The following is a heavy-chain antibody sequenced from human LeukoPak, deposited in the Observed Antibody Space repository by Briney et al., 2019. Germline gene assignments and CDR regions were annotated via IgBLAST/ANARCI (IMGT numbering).Heavy chain of an antibody. CDR2: IYYSGST. CDR1: GGSISSYY. D-gene: IGHD6-6*01. J-gene: IGHJ4*02. V-gene: IGHV4-59*08. CDR3: ARRGNTRASSDVDY. Sequence: PSETLSLTCTVSGGSISSYYWSWIRQPPGKGLEWIGYIYYSGSTNYNPSLKGRVTISVDTSKNQFSLKLSSVTAADTAVYYCARRGNTRASSDVDYWGQGTLVTVSS.